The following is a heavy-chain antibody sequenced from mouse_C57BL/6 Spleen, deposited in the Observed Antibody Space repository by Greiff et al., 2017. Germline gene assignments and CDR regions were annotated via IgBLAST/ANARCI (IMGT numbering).Heavy chain of an antibody. CDR1: GFNIKDYY. V-gene: IGHV14-2*01. D-gene: IGHD4-1*01. CDR2: FDPEDGET. Sequence: EVKLQESGAELVKPGASVKLSCTASGFNIKDYYMHWVKQRTEQGLEWIGRFDPEDGETKYAPKFQGKATITADTSSNTACLQLSSLTSEDTAVYYCARLGWYCDVWGTGTTVTVSS. CDR3: ARLGWYCDV. J-gene: IGHJ1*03.